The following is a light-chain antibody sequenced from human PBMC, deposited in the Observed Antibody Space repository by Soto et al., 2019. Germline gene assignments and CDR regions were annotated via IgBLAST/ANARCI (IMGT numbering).Light chain of an antibody. CDR1: QDIGSF. CDR2: DAS. Sequence: DIQMTQSPSTLSASVGDRVSISCRASQDIGSFLAWYQHKPGKAPKLLIYDASTLQTGVPSRFRGSGFGTEFTLTISGLQPDDFATYYCQQLNSYPITFGQGTRLEIK. CDR3: QQLNSYPIT. V-gene: IGKV1-5*01. J-gene: IGKJ5*01.